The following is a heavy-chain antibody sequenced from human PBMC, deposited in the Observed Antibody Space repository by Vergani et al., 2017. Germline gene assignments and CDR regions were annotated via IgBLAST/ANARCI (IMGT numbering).Heavy chain of an antibody. CDR3: ARGLGCTNGVCYGFDY. D-gene: IGHD2-8*01. V-gene: IGHV1-2*02. CDR1: GYTFTGYY. Sequence: QVQLVQSGAEVKKPGASVKVSCKASGYTFTGYYMHWVRQAPGQGLEWMGWINPNSGGTNYAQKFQGRVTMTRDTSISTASMELSRLRSDDTAVYYCARGLGCTNGVCYGFDYWGQGTLVTVSS. CDR2: INPNSGGT. J-gene: IGHJ4*02.